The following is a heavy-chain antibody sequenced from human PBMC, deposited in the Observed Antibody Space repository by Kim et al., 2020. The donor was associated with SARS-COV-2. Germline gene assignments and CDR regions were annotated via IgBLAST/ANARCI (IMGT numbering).Heavy chain of an antibody. CDR2: IRSKTNSYAT. J-gene: IGHJ3*02. D-gene: IGHD6-13*01. CDR1: GFTFSDSA. CDR3: TRVPPYSNSWWDAFD. V-gene: IGHV3-73*01. Sequence: GGSLRLSCAASGFTFSDSAMSWVRQASGKGLEWVGRIRSKTNSYATAYDVSVKGRFIISRDDSKNTAYLQMNSLKTEDTAIYYCTRVPPYSNSWWDAFD.